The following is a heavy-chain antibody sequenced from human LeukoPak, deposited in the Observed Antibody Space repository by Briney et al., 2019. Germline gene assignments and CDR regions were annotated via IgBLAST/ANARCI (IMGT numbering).Heavy chain of an antibody. J-gene: IGHJ4*02. CDR1: GFTFSSYA. CDR3: ASSIAAADIFDY. V-gene: IGHV4-59*01. D-gene: IGHD6-13*01. CDR2: IYYSGST. Sequence: PGGSLRLSCAASGFTFSSYAMSWVRQPPGKGLEWIGYIYYSGSTNYNPSLKSRVTISVDTSKNQFSLKLSSVTAADTAVYYCASSIAAADIFDYWGQGTLVTVSS.